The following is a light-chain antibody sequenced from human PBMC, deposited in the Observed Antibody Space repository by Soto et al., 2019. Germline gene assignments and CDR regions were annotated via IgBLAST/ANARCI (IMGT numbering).Light chain of an antibody. CDR2: GAS. CDR1: QGISSF. CDR3: LQYNSNSRT. V-gene: IGKV1-9*01. J-gene: IGKJ1*01. Sequence: DIQLTQSPSFLSASVGDRVTITCRASQGISSFLAWYQQKPGKAPKLLIYGASSLESGVPSRFSGSGSGTEFTLTINSLQPGDFATYYCLQYNSNSRTFGQGTKVDIK.